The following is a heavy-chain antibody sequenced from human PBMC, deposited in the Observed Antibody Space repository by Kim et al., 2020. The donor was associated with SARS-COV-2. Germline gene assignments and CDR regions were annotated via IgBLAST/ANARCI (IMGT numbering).Heavy chain of an antibody. D-gene: IGHD6-19*01. CDR1: GYTFINYD. CDR2: MNPQTGNT. V-gene: IGHV1-8*01. Sequence: ASVKVSCKASGYTFINYDINWMRQAPGQGLEWMGWMNPQTGNTGYAQRFQGRVSMTRDTSITTAYMELTSLTFEDTAIYYCARPRLTSGWYEYVFDPWSQGTLVTVSS. CDR3: ARPRLTSGWYEYVFDP. J-gene: IGHJ5*02.